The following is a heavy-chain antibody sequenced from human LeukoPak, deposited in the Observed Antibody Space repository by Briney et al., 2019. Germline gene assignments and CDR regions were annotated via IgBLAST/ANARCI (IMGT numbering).Heavy chain of an antibody. CDR1: GFTFSSHN. D-gene: IGHD6-6*01. Sequence: PGGSLRLSCAASGFTFSSHNINWVRQAPGKGLEWASSISSSSSYIYYADSVKGRFTISRGNAKNSLYLQMDSLRDEDTAVYYCARGSIATRPTFFDYWGQGTLVTVSS. J-gene: IGHJ4*02. V-gene: IGHV3-21*01. CDR3: ARGSIATRPTFFDY. CDR2: ISSSSSYI.